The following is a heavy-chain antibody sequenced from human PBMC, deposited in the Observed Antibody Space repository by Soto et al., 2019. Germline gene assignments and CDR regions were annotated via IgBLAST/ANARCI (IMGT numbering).Heavy chain of an antibody. D-gene: IGHD3-10*01. Sequence: SETLSLTCTVSGGSVSSGDYFWSWLRQSPGKRLESIAYIYYSGSTNSNPSLKSRATISVDTSKSQVSLTLTSMTAADAALYYCARSPNYYYYGFDVWGQGTAVTVS. CDR1: GGSVSSGDYF. CDR2: IYYSGST. V-gene: IGHV4-61*08. CDR3: ARSPNYYYYGFDV. J-gene: IGHJ6*02.